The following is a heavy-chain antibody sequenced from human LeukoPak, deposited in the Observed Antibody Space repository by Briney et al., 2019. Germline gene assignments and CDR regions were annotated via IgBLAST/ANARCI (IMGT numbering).Heavy chain of an antibody. CDR2: ISSSSSTI. D-gene: IGHD6-6*01. CDR1: GFTFSSYS. J-gene: IGHJ4*02. V-gene: IGHV3-48*01. Sequence: PGGSLRLSCAASGFTFSSYSMNWVRQAPGKGLEWVSYISSSSSTIYDADSVKGRFTISRDNAKNSLYLQMNSLRAEETAVYYCAGGISIVDYWGQGTLVTVSS. CDR3: AGGISIVDY.